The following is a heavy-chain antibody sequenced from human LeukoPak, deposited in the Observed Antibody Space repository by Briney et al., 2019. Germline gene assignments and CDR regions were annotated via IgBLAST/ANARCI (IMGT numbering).Heavy chain of an antibody. CDR2: IYTSEST. CDR1: GGSISSGSYY. D-gene: IGHD1-26*01. Sequence: PSQTLSLTCTVSGGSISSGSYYWSWIRQPAGKGLEWIGRIYTSESTNFNPSLKSRVTISVDTSKNQFSLKLSSVTAADTAVYYCARERGSYPWYFDYWGQGTLVTVSS. CDR3: ARERGSYPWYFDY. J-gene: IGHJ4*02. V-gene: IGHV4-61*02.